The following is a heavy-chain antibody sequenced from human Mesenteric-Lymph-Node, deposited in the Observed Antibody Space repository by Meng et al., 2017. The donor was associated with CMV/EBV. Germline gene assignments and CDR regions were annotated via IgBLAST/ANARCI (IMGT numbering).Heavy chain of an antibody. Sequence: GESLKISCAASGFTFSSYWMSWVRQAPGKGLEWVANIKQDGSEKYYVDSVEGRFTISRDNAKNSLYLQMNSLRAEDTAVYYCARDLSGYCSSTSCYHRKWFDPWGQGTLVTVSS. CDR1: GFTFSSYW. V-gene: IGHV3-7*01. D-gene: IGHD2-2*01. CDR3: ARDLSGYCSSTSCYHRKWFDP. J-gene: IGHJ5*02. CDR2: IKQDGSEK.